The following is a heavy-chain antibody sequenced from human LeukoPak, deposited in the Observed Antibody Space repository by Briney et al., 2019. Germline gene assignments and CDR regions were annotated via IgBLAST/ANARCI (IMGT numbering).Heavy chain of an antibody. CDR2: ISSSGSTI. D-gene: IGHD3-22*01. CDR1: GFTFSDYY. Sequence: GGSLRLSCAASGFTFSDYYMSWIRQAPGKGLEWVSYISSSGSTIYYADSVKGRFTISRDNAKNSLYLQMNSLRAEDTAVYYCARAPYYYDSSGYYREYYFDYWGQGTLVTVSS. V-gene: IGHV3-11*01. J-gene: IGHJ4*02. CDR3: ARAPYYYDSSGYYREYYFDY.